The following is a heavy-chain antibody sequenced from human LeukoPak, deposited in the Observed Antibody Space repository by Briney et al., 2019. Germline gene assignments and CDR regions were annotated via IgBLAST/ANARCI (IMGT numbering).Heavy chain of an antibody. V-gene: IGHV3-21*04. Sequence: GGSLRLSCPASGFTFTSYSMNWVRQAPGKGLEWVGSINASSSYTKYTDSVKGQFTISADNANNTVYLQMSSLRAADTAVYYCAREVRAPYYYMDVWGKGTTVTVSS. CDR2: INASSSYT. CDR3: AREVRAPYYYMDV. D-gene: IGHD1-26*01. CDR1: GFTFTSYS. J-gene: IGHJ6*03.